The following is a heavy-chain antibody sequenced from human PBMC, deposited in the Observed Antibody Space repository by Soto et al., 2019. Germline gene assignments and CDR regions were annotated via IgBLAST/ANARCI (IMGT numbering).Heavy chain of an antibody. CDR1: GCSISSYY. V-gene: IGHV4-59*08. J-gene: IGHJ4*02. CDR2: IYYSGST. Sequence: SETLSLTCTVSGCSISSYYWSWIRQPPGEGLEWIGYIYYSGSTNYNPSLKSRVTISVDTSKNQFSLKLSSVTAADTAVYYCARRPYCSSTSCPFDYWGQGTLVTVS. CDR3: ARRPYCSSTSCPFDY. D-gene: IGHD2-2*01.